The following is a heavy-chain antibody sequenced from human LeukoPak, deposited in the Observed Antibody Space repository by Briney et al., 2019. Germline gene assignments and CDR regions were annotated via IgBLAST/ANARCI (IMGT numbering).Heavy chain of an antibody. V-gene: IGHV3-66*04. CDR2: FLAGGLL. D-gene: IGHD2-21*01. CDR1: GFSVTTNN. J-gene: IGHJ4*02. Sequence: GGSLRLSCVGSGFSVTTNNMYWVRQAPGKGLECVSTFLAGGLLDYADSVRDRFTISRDTSKNTLYLQMNSLSAEDTAVYYCGRRFCNSCPLDFWGQGTLVTVSS. CDR3: GRRFCNSCPLDF.